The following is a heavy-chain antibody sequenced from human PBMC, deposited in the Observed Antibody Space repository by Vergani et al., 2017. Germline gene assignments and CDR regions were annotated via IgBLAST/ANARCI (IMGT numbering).Heavy chain of an antibody. J-gene: IGHJ6*03. V-gene: IGHV4-34*01. CDR2: IYYSGTT. CDR3: ARQKDYYMDV. CDR1: GGSFSGYY. Sequence: QVQLQQWGAGLLKPSETLSLTCAVYGGSFSGYYWSWVRQRPGMGLDWIGYIYYSGTTYYNPSLESRLTISLDTSENHLSLKLTSVTAADTAVYYCARQKDYYMDVWGKGP.